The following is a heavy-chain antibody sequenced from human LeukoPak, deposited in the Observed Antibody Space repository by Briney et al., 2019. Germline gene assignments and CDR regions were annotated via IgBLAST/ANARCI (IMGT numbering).Heavy chain of an antibody. V-gene: IGHV3-33*01. D-gene: IGHD1-26*01. CDR1: GFTFSNYG. CDR2: IWYDGSNK. Sequence: GRSLRLSCAASGFTFSNYGMHWVRQAPGKGLEWVALIWYDGSNKYYADSVKGRFTISRDNSKNTLYLQMNSLRAEDAAVYYCARDGFSPQWEIPSTFDHWGQGTLVTVSS. CDR3: ARDGFSPQWEIPSTFDH. J-gene: IGHJ4*02.